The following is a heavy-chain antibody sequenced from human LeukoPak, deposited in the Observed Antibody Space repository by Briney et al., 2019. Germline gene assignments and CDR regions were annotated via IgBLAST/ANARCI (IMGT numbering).Heavy chain of an antibody. CDR1: GGSISSYY. D-gene: IGHD2-21*01. Sequence: SETLSLTCTVSGGSISSYYWSWIRQPPGKGLEWIGYIYYSGSTNYNPSLKSRVTISVDTSKNQFSLKLSSVTAADTAVYYCARQTYSHTYLDYWGQGTLVTVSS. CDR2: IYYSGST. CDR3: ARQTYSHTYLDY. J-gene: IGHJ4*02. V-gene: IGHV4-59*08.